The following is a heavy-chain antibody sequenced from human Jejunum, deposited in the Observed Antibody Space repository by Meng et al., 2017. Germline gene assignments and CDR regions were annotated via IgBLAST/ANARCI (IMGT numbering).Heavy chain of an antibody. CDR3: ARQMDSEYDEGYFFDY. CDR1: GGSLSSGSPY. D-gene: IGHD2-2*03. CDR2: AYYSGSS. J-gene: IGHJ4*02. V-gene: IGHV4-39*01. Sequence: QLQPQESGPGLVKPSETLSLSCTVSGGSLSSGSPYWGWVRQSPGKGLEWIGTAYYSGSSYYNPSLRSRVIILVDTSKNQFSLRLSSVTAADTAVYYCARQMDSEYDEGYFFDYWGQGILVTVSS.